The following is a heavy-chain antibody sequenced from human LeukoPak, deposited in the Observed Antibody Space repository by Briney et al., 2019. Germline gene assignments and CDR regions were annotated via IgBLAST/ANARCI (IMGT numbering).Heavy chain of an antibody. V-gene: IGHV4-31*03. CDR3: AREAGYSYGYIHL. Sequence: SETLSLTCNVSGASVSSGSYYWSWIRQHPGKGLEWIGYIYYSGSTYYNPSLKSRVTISVDTSKNQFSLKLSSVTAADTAVYYCAREAGYSYGYIHLWGQGTLVTVSS. D-gene: IGHD5-18*01. CDR1: GASVSSGSYY. J-gene: IGHJ5*02. CDR2: IYYSGST.